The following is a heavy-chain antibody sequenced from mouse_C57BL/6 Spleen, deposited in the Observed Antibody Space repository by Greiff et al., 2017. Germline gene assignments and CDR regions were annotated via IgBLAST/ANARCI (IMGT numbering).Heavy chain of an antibody. CDR2: IYPGDGDT. V-gene: IGHV1-82*01. CDR1: GYAFSSSW. J-gene: IGHJ2*01. Sequence: VQLQQSGPELVKPGASVKISCKASGYAFSSSWMTWVKQRPGKGLEWIGRIYPGDGDTNYNGKFKGKATLTADKSSSTTNLQLSSLTSEDSAVSLCASSDDGGSPFDYWGQGTTLTVSS. D-gene: IGHD1-1*02. CDR3: ASSDDGGSPFDY.